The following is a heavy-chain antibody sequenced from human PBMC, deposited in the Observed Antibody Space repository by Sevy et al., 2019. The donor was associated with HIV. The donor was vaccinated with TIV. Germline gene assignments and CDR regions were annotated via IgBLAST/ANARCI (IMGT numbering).Heavy chain of an antibody. V-gene: IGHV3-7*01. CDR3: ARDALDSSGYYFGGHDY. D-gene: IGHD3-22*01. J-gene: IGHJ4*02. Sequence: GGSLRLSCAASGFTFRSYWMSWVRQAPGKGLEWVANIKQDGSEKYYVDSVKGRFTISRDNAKNSLFLQMNSPRAEDTAGYYCARDALDSSGYYFGGHDYWGQGTLVTVSS. CDR1: GFTFRSYW. CDR2: IKQDGSEK.